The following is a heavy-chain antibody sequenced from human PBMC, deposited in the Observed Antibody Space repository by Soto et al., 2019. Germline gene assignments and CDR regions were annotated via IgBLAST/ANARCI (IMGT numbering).Heavy chain of an antibody. CDR2: INAGYGNT. Sequence: QVQLVQSGAEVKKPGASVKVSCKASGYTFTNYAMHWVRQAPGQRLEWMGWINAGYGNTKYSQKLQGRVTISRDTSASTAYMELSSLRSEDTAVYYWARAKIITTFDYWGQGTLVTVSS. J-gene: IGHJ4*02. CDR3: ARAKIITTFDY. V-gene: IGHV1-3*01. D-gene: IGHD3-10*01. CDR1: GYTFTNYA.